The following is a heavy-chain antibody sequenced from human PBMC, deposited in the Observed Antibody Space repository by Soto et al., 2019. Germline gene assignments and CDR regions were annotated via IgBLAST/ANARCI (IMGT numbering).Heavy chain of an antibody. Sequence: EVQLVESGGGLVQPGRSLRLSCAASGFTFDNYAMHWVRQAPGKGLEWVSGISWNSGSIGYADSVQGRFTISRDNAKNSLSLQMNSLRAEDTALYYCAKDIGGKVGGTYYYYYGMDVW. CDR3: AKDIGGKVGGTYYYYYGMDV. V-gene: IGHV3-9*01. J-gene: IGHJ6*01. D-gene: IGHD1-26*01. CDR1: GFTFDNYA. CDR2: ISWNSGSI.